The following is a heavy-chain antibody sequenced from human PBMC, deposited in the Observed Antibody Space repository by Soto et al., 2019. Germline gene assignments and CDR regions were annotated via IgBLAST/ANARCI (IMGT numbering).Heavy chain of an antibody. Sequence: GSLRLSCAASGFPFSSTDMSWVRQAPGKGLEWVSTILDTGTTVFYADSVKGRFTVSRDNSNNTLYVQMNNLRADDTAVYYCVKNSGWFNAWGQGALVTVSS. D-gene: IGHD3-10*01. CDR2: ILDTGTTV. V-gene: IGHV3-23*01. CDR3: VKNSGWFNA. J-gene: IGHJ5*02. CDR1: GFPFSSTD.